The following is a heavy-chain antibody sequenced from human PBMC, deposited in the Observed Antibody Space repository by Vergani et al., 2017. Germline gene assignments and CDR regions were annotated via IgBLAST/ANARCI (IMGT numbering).Heavy chain of an antibody. D-gene: IGHD2-2*01. CDR3: ARDEGAIVVVPAAMDYYYYGMDV. CDR1: GGTFSSSA. CDR2: IIPIFGTA. J-gene: IGHJ6*02. V-gene: IGHV1-69*13. Sequence: QVQLVQSGAEVKKPGSSVKVSCKASGGTFSSSAISWVRQAPGQGLEWMGRIIPIFGTANYAQKFQGRVTITADESTSTAYMELSSLRSEDTAVYYCARDEGAIVVVPAAMDYYYYGMDVWGQGTTVTVSS.